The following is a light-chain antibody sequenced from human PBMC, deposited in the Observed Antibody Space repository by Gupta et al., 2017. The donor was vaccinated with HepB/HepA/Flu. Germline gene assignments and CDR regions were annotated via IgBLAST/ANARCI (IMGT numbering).Light chain of an antibody. CDR2: GNT. Sequence: QSVLTQPPSVSGAPGQRVTIPCTGSSSNIGAGYDVKWYQQLPGTAPKLLMYGNTNRPSGVPDRFSGSKSGTSASLATTGLQAEDEADYYCQSYDSSLSGWVFGGGTKLTVL. V-gene: IGLV1-40*01. J-gene: IGLJ3*02. CDR3: QSYDSSLSGWV. CDR1: SSNIGAGYD.